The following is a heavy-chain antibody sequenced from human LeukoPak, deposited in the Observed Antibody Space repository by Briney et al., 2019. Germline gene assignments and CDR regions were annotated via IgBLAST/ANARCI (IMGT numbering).Heavy chain of an antibody. CDR3: ARGYTYGKFDY. V-gene: IGHV1-2*06. J-gene: IGHJ4*02. CDR2: INPKNGAT. Sequence: GASVKVSCKASGYTFTDYYIHWARQAPGQGLEWMGRINPKNGATNYAQKFQGRVTMTRDTSISTAYMELSRLRSDETAVYYCARGYTYGKFDYWGQGTLATVSS. CDR1: GYTFTDYY. D-gene: IGHD5-18*01.